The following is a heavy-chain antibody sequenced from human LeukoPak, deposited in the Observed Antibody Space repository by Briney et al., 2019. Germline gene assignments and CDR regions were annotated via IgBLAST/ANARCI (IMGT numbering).Heavy chain of an antibody. Sequence: SETLSLTCTVSGGSISSYYWSWIRQPPGKGLEWIGYIYYSGSTNYNPSLKSRVTMSVDTSKNQFSLKLSSVTAADTAVYYCASSPFMFGELSPLSYYGMDVWGQGTTVTVSS. CDR3: ASSPFMFGELSPLSYYGMDV. D-gene: IGHD3-10*02. J-gene: IGHJ6*02. V-gene: IGHV4-59*01. CDR1: GGSISSYY. CDR2: IYYSGST.